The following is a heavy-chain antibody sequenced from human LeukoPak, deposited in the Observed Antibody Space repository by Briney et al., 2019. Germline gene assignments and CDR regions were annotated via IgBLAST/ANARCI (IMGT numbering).Heavy chain of an antibody. J-gene: IGHJ3*02. CDR1: GGSISSNSYY. D-gene: IGHD2-21*02. CDR2: IYYSGST. CDR3: ARACGGDCHGYAFDI. V-gene: IGHV4-39*01. Sequence: SETLSLTCAVSGGSISSNSYYWGWIRQPPGKGLEWIGSIYYSGSTYYDPSLKSRVTISVDTSKNQFSLKLSSVTAADTAVYYCARACGGDCHGYAFDIWGQGTMVTVSS.